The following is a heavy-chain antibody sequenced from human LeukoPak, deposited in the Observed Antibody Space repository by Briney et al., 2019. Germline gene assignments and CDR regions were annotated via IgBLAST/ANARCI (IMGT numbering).Heavy chain of an antibody. J-gene: IGHJ4*02. Sequence: GGSLRLSCAASGFTFSSYAMSWVRQAPGKGLEWVSAISGSGGSTYYADSVKGRFTISRDNSKNTLYLQMNSLRAEDTAVYYCAKDSRDGYNGPLDYWGQGTLVTVSS. CDR3: AKDSRDGYNGPLDY. CDR2: ISGSGGST. D-gene: IGHD5-24*01. CDR1: GFTFSSYA. V-gene: IGHV3-23*01.